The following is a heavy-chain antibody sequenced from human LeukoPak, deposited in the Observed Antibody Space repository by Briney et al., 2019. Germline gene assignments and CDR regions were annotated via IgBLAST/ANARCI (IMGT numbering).Heavy chain of an antibody. CDR2: IFSGDSDT. CDR3: VRPSIAVTDPFDY. V-gene: IGHV5-51*01. CDR1: GYSFTSYW. J-gene: IGHJ4*02. D-gene: IGHD6-19*01. Sequence: GESLKISCEVSGYSFTSYWIGWVRQMPGKGLEWMGIIFSGDSDTRYSPSFQGQVTISADKSISTAYLQWSGLKASDTAIYYCVRPSIAVTDPFDYWGQGTLVTVSS.